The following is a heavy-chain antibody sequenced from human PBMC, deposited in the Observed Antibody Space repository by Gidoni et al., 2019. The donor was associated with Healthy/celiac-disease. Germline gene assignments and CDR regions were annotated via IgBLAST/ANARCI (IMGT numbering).Heavy chain of an antibody. V-gene: IGHV3-21*01. CDR1: GFTFSSYS. CDR3: AREEGSKGSALY. D-gene: IGHD6-6*01. CDR2: ISSSSSYI. J-gene: IGHJ4*02. Sequence: EVQLVESGGGLVKPGGSLRLSCAASGFTFSSYSMNWVRQAPGKGLEWVSSISSSSSYIYYADSVKGRFTISRDNAKNSLYLQMNSLRAEDTAVYYCAREEGSKGSALYWGQGTLVTVSS.